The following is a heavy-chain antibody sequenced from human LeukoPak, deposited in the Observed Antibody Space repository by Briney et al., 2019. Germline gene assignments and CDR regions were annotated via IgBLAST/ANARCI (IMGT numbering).Heavy chain of an antibody. CDR1: GYSFTTYW. J-gene: IGHJ4*02. V-gene: IGHV5-51*01. CDR2: IYPADSDT. Sequence: GESLKISCKGSGYSFTTYWIGWVRQMPGKGLEWMGIIYPADSDTTYSPSFQGQVTISADKSISTAYLQGSSLRASHTAMYYCERRFDSGFDYWGQGTLVTVSS. CDR3: ERRFDSGFDY. D-gene: IGHD3-9*01.